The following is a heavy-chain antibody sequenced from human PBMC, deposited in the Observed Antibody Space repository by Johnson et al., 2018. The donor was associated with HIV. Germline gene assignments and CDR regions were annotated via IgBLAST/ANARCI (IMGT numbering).Heavy chain of an antibody. CDR3: ARVGVVGVPNAFDV. D-gene: IGHD2-15*01. CDR2: LFSGGTT. V-gene: IGHV3-66*01. J-gene: IGHJ3*01. CDR1: GFTVSSYY. Sequence: VQLVESGGGLVQPGGSLRLSCAASGFTVSSYYMTWVRQAPGKGLEWVSVLFSGGTTYYADSVKGRFTISRDNAKNSLYLQMNSLRAEDTAVYYCARVGVVGVPNAFDVYGQGTMVIVSS.